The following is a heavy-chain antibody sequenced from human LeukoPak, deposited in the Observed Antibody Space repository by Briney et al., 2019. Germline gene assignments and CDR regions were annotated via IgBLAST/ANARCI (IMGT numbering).Heavy chain of an antibody. CDR3: ARDPHNTAMVHDY. J-gene: IGHJ4*02. CDR1: GFTFSSYS. D-gene: IGHD5-18*01. V-gene: IGHV3-21*01. CDR2: ISSSSSYI. Sequence: GGSLRLACAASGFTFSSYSMNWVCQAPGKGLEWFSSISSSSSYINYADSVKGRFTISRDNAKNSLYLQMNSLRAEDTAVYYCARDPHNTAMVHDYWGQGTLVTVSS.